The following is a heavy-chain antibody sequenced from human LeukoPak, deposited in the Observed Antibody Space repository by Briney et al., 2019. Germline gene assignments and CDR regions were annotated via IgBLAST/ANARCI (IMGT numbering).Heavy chain of an antibody. CDR3: AKDTLVPAAIAHDY. CDR2: IRYDGSNK. CDR1: GFTFSSYG. J-gene: IGHJ4*02. D-gene: IGHD2-2*02. V-gene: IGHV3-30*02. Sequence: GGSLRLSCAASGFTFSSYGMHWVRQAPGKGLEWVAFIRYDGSNKYYADSVKGRFTISRDNSKNTLYLQMNSLRAEDTAVYYCAKDTLVPAAIAHDYWGQGTLVTVSS.